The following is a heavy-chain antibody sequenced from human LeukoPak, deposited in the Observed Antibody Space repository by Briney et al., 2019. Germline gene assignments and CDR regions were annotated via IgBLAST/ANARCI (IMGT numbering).Heavy chain of an antibody. D-gene: IGHD3-9*01. CDR1: GGTFSSYV. V-gene: IGHV7-4-1*02. CDR3: ARDLSVGYDILTGYYLWGDYFDY. Sequence: ASVKVSCKASGGTFSSYVISWVRQAPGQGLEWMGWINTNTGNPTYAQGFTGRLVFSLDTSVSTAYLQISSLKAEDTAVYYCARDLSVGYDILTGYYLWGDYFDYRGQGTLVTVSS. CDR2: INTNTGNP. J-gene: IGHJ4*02.